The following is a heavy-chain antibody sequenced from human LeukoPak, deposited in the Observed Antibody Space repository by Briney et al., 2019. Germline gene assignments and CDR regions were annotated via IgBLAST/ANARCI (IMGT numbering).Heavy chain of an antibody. CDR3: AKDLDPDYDTSGFYY. D-gene: IGHD3-22*01. CDR2: ISGSGGST. CDR1: GFTFSSYA. V-gene: IGHV3-23*01. Sequence: GGSLRLSCAASGFTFSSYAMSWVRQAPGKGLEWVSAISGSGGSTYYADSVKGRFTVSRGNSKNTLYLQMSSLRVEDTAVYYCAKDLDPDYDTSGFYYWGQGTLVTVSS. J-gene: IGHJ4*02.